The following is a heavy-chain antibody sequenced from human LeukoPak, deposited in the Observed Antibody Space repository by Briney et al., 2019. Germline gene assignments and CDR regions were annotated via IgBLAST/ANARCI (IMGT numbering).Heavy chain of an antibody. CDR1: GGSFSGYY. J-gene: IGHJ4*02. V-gene: IGHV4-34*01. Sequence: PSETLSLTCAVYGGSFSGYYWSWIRQPPGKGLEWIGEINHSGSTNYNPSLKSRVTISVDTSKNQFSLKLSSVIAADTAVYYCARVLYYDSSGYKYYFDYWGQGTLVTVSS. CDR3: ARVLYYDSSGYKYYFDY. CDR2: INHSGST. D-gene: IGHD3-22*01.